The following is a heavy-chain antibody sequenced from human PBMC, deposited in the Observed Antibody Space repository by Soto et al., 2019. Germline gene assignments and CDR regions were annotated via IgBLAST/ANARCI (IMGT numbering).Heavy chain of an antibody. CDR2: IYYSGST. V-gene: IGHV4-30-4*02. J-gene: IGHJ4*02. CDR1: GGSISSGDYY. D-gene: IGHD3-22*01. CDR3: AREDDSSGFGVNY. Sequence: SETLSLTCTVSGGSISSGDYYWSWIRQPPGKGLEWIGYIYYSGSTYYNPSLKSRVTISVDTSKNQFSLKLSSVTAADTAVYYCAREDDSSGFGVNYWGQGTLVTVSS.